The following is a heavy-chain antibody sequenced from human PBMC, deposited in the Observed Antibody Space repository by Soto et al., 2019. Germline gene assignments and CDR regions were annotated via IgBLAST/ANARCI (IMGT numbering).Heavy chain of an antibody. J-gene: IGHJ6*03. CDR2: IYYSGST. D-gene: IGHD2-15*01. Sequence: PSETLSLTCTVSGGSISSYYWSWIRQPPGKGLAWIGYIYYSGSTNYNPSLKSRVTISVDTSKNQFSLKLSSVTAADTAVYYCARSYRRYCSGGSCYSYYYYYMDVWGKGTTVTVSS. CDR3: ARSYRRYCSGGSCYSYYYYYMDV. V-gene: IGHV4-59*01. CDR1: GGSISSYY.